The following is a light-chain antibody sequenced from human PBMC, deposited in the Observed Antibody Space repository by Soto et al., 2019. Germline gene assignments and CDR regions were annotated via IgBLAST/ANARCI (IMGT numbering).Light chain of an antibody. CDR3: QQYYSYPRT. CDR1: QGISSY. CDR2: AAS. J-gene: IGKJ1*01. Sequence: SYNASTGDRVTITCRASQGISSYLAWYQQKPGKAPKLLIYAASTLQSGVPSRFSGSGSGTDFALTISCLQSEDFATYYCQQYYSYPRTFGQGTKVDIK. V-gene: IGKV1-8*01.